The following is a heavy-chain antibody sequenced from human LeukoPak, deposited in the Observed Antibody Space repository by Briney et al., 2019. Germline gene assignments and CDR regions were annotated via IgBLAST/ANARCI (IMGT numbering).Heavy chain of an antibody. V-gene: IGHV3-23*01. Sequence: GGSLRLSCAASGFGFSNYWMSWVRQAPGKGLEWVSAISGSGGSTYYADSVKGRFTISRDSSKNTLYLQMNSLRAEDTAVYYCAKEEHSGYVPYYFDYWGQGTLVTVSS. CDR3: AKEEHSGYVPYYFDY. D-gene: IGHD5-12*01. CDR1: GFGFSNYW. J-gene: IGHJ4*02. CDR2: ISGSGGST.